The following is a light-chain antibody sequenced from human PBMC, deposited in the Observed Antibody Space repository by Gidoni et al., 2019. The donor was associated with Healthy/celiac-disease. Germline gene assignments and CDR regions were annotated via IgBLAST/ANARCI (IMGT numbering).Light chain of an antibody. J-gene: IGKJ2*01. V-gene: IGKV4-1*01. CDR3: QQYYSTPPYT. Sequence: DIVMTQSPAPLAVSLGERATINRKSSQSVFYSSNNKNYLAWYQQHPGQPPKLLIYWAATRESGVPDRCSGSGSGTDFALTISSLQAEDVAVYYCQQYYSTPPYTFGQGTKLEIK. CDR1: QSVFYSSNNKNY. CDR2: WAA.